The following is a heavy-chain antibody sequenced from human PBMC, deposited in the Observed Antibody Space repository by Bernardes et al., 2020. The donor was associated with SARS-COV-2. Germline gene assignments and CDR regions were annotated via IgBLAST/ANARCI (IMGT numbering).Heavy chain of an antibody. Sequence: GGSLRLSCAASGFTFSSYGMHWFRQAPGKGLEWVAVISYDGSNKYYADSVKGRFTISRDNSKNTLYLQMNSLRAEDTAVYYCATYLVEMAQADYWGQGTLVTVSS. CDR2: ISYDGSNK. CDR1: GFTFSSYG. J-gene: IGHJ4*02. V-gene: IGHV3-30*03. CDR3: ATYLVEMAQADY. D-gene: IGHD2-2*01.